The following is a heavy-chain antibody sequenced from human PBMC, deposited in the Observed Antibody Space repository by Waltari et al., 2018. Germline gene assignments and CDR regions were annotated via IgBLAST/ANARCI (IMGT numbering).Heavy chain of an antibody. Sequence: QVQLVQSGAEVKKPGSSVKVSCKASGGTFSSYTISWVRQAPGQGLEWMVSFIPILGRAIYAHKFHGIVTITADKSTSTSYMELSSLRSEDTAVYYCAITYYYDSSGYYRGYYFDYWGQGTLVTVSS. CDR3: AITYYYDSSGYYRGYYFDY. D-gene: IGHD3-22*01. V-gene: IGHV1-69*02. CDR2: FIPILGRA. CDR1: GGTFSSYT. J-gene: IGHJ4*02.